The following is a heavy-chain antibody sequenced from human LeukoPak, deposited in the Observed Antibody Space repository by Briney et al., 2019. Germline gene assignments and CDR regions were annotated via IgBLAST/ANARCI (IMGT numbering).Heavy chain of an antibody. CDR3: ARGLTSMPPGGY. CDR2: INHSGST. Sequence: GSLRLSCVVSGITFSNAWMNWVRQPPGKGLEWIGEINHSGSTNYNPSLKSRVTILVDTSKNQFSLKLSSVTAADTAVYYCARGLTSMPPGGYWGQGTLVTVSS. CDR1: GITFSNAW. D-gene: IGHD2/OR15-2a*01. J-gene: IGHJ4*02. V-gene: IGHV4-34*01.